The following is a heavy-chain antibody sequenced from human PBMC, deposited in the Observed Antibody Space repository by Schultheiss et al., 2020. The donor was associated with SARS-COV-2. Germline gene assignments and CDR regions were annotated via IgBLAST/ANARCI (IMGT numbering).Heavy chain of an antibody. Sequence: GGSLRLSCAASGFTFSSYAMSWVRQAPGKGLEWVAVISYDGTDKYYADSVKGRFTISRDNSKNTLYLQMNSLRAEDTAVYYCAKSYDSSGYYYSHAEYFQHWGQGTLVTVSS. J-gene: IGHJ1*01. V-gene: IGHV3-30-3*02. CDR3: AKSYDSSGYYYSHAEYFQH. CDR1: GFTFSSYA. CDR2: ISYDGTDK. D-gene: IGHD3-22*01.